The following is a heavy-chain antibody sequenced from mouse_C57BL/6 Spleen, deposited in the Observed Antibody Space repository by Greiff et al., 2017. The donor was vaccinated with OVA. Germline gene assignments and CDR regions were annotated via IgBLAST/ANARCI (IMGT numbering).Heavy chain of an antibody. CDR1: GYSFTDYN. CDR2: INPNYGTT. CDR3: ARRSNYYGSSYGFDV. Sequence: LVESGPELVKPGASVKISCKASGYSFTDYNMNWVKQSNGKSLEWIGVINPNYGTTSYNQKFKGKATLTVDQSSSTAYMQLNSLTSEDSAVYYCARRSNYYGSSYGFDVWGTGTTVTVSS. J-gene: IGHJ1*03. V-gene: IGHV1-39*01. D-gene: IGHD1-1*01.